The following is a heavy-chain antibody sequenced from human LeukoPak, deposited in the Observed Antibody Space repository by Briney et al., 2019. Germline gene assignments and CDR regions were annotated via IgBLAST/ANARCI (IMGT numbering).Heavy chain of an antibody. D-gene: IGHD3-10*01. V-gene: IGHV4-31*03. CDR2: IYYSGST. CDR1: GGSISSGGYY. J-gene: IGHJ2*01. CDR3: ARVEGGGTMVRGVIRDWYFDL. Sequence: PSQTLSLTCTVSGGSISSGGYYWSWIRQHPGKGLEWIGYIYYSGSTYYNPSLKSRVTISVDTSKNQFSLKLSSVTAADTAVYYCARVEGGGTMVRGVIRDWYFDLWGRGTLVTVSS.